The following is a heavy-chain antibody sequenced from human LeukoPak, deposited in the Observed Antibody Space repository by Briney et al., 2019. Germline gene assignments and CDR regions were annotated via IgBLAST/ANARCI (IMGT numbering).Heavy chain of an antibody. CDR2: ISGSGGST. CDR1: GFTFSSYA. V-gene: IGHV3-23*01. D-gene: IGHD3-10*01. Sequence: QSGGSLRLSCAASGFTFSSYAMSWVRQAPGKGLEWVSAISGSGGSTYYADSVKGRFTISRDNSKNTLYLQMNSLRAEDTAVYYCAKTNSGSYYSDYFDYWGQGTLVTVSS. CDR3: AKTNSGSYYSDYFDY. J-gene: IGHJ4*02.